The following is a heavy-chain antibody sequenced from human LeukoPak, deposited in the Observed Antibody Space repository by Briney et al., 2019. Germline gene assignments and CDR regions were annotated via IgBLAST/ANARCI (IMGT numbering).Heavy chain of an antibody. Sequence: GGSLRLSCAASGFTFSSYSMDWVRQAPGKGLEWVSSISTSSSYIHYADSVKGRFTISRDNAKNSLYLQMNSLRAEDTAVYYCARGTLNIPGEHGAFDYWGQGTLVTVSS. CDR3: ARGTLNIPGEHGAFDY. D-gene: IGHD1-14*01. V-gene: IGHV3-21*01. CDR1: GFTFSSYS. CDR2: ISTSSSYI. J-gene: IGHJ4*02.